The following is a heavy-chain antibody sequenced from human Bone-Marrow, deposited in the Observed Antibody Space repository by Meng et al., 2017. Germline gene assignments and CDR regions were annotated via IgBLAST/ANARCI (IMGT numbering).Heavy chain of an antibody. J-gene: IGHJ5*02. CDR1: GGSISSGYY. D-gene: IGHD3-10*01. CDR3: ARQALLLWFGKSDSWFDP. CDR2: IYHSGST. V-gene: IGHV4-38-2*02. Sequence: SETLSLTCTVSGGSISSGYYWGWIRQPPGKGLEWIGSIYHSGSTYYNPSLKSRVTISVDTSKNQFSLKLSSVTAADTAVYYCARQALLLWFGKSDSWFDPWGQGTLVTVSS.